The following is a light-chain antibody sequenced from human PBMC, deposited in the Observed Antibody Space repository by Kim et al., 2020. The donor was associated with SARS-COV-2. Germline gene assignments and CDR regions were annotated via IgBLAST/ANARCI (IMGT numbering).Light chain of an antibody. Sequence: VVLTQSPSTLSLSPGERATLSCRASQRLSSNYLTWYQQKPGQAPRLLIYGASNRATGIPDRFSGSGSGTDFTLTITRLEPEDFAVYYCQQFGGSPLYTFGQGTKLEI. CDR2: GAS. J-gene: IGKJ2*01. V-gene: IGKV3-20*01. CDR3: QQFGGSPLYT. CDR1: QRLSSNY.